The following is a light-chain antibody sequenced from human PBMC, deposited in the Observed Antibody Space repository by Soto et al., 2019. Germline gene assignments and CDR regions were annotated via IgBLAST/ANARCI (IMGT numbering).Light chain of an antibody. CDR3: VLYMGSGIRV. CDR2: STN. CDR1: SGSVSTNYY. J-gene: IGLJ3*02. Sequence: QAVVTQEPSFSLSPGGTVTLTCGLSSGSVSTNYYPSWYQQTPGQAPRTLIDSTNTRSSGVPDRFSGSILGNKAALTITGAQADDESDYYCVLYMGSGIRVFGGGTKLTVL. V-gene: IGLV8-61*01.